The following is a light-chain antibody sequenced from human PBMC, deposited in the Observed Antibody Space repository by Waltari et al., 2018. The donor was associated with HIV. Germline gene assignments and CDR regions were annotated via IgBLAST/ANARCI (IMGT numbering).Light chain of an antibody. CDR3: SSYTNRATLL. CDR1: SDVGAYNF. Sequence: QSALTQPASVSGSPGQSITISSSDVGAYNFVSWYQQHPGQTPKLIIYEVSNRPSGVSYRFSGSKSVNTASLTISGLQADDEADYYCSSYTNRATLLFGGGTRLTVL. CDR2: EVS. V-gene: IGLV2-14*01. J-gene: IGLJ2*01.